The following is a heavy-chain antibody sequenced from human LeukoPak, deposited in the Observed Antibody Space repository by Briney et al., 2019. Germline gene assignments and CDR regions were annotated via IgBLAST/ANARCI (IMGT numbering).Heavy chain of an antibody. Sequence: GGSLRLSCAASGFAFSTYAMSWVRQAPGKGLEWVSGITSGGGTTYYADSVEGRFTISRDNSKNTLFLQMNSLRAEDTAVYYCAREAIGTTKSDDAFDIWGQGTMVTVSS. V-gene: IGHV3-23*01. CDR2: ITSGGGTT. CDR3: AREAIGTTKSDDAFDI. CDR1: GFAFSTYA. D-gene: IGHD1-1*01. J-gene: IGHJ3*02.